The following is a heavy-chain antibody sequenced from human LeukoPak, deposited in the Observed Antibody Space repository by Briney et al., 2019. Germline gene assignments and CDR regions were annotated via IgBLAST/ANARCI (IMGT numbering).Heavy chain of an antibody. Sequence: GGSLRLSCAGSGFTFSSHSMNWVRQAPGKGLEWVSYISSSSSTIYYADSVKGRFTISRDNAENSLYLQMNSLRAEDTAVYYCARDDRYSYGYNDYWGQGTLVTVSS. CDR2: ISSSSSTI. D-gene: IGHD5-18*01. CDR3: ARDDRYSYGYNDY. V-gene: IGHV3-48*04. CDR1: GFTFSSHS. J-gene: IGHJ4*02.